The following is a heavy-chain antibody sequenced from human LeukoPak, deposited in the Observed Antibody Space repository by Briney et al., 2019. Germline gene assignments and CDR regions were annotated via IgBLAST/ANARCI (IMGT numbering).Heavy chain of an antibody. J-gene: IGHJ4*02. V-gene: IGHV1-2*02. CDR3: ARGGGGYYDSSDY. CDR2: INPNSGDT. Sequence: ASVTVSCQASGYTFTDYYVHWVRQAPGQGREGMGWINPNSGDTNYSQKFQGRVTMTRDTSISTAYIELSRLRSDDTAFYYCARGGGGYYDSSDYWGQGTLVTVSS. CDR1: GYTFTDYY. D-gene: IGHD3-22*01.